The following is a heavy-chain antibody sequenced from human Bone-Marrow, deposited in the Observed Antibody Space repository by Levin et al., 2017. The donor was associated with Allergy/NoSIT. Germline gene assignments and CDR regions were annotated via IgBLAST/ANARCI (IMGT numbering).Heavy chain of an antibody. J-gene: IGHJ2*01. V-gene: IGHV3-48*03. CDR2: ISSSGTTK. CDR1: GFTFGSHE. CDR3: VRDKRSDGVTPDWYFDL. D-gene: IGHD2-21*02. Sequence: GGSLRLSCAASGFTFGSHEMNWVRQAPGKGLEWISYISSSGTTKYYADSVKGRFTISSKNSLYLQMNSLRAEDTAIYYCVRDKRSDGVTPDWYFDLWGRGALVTVSS.